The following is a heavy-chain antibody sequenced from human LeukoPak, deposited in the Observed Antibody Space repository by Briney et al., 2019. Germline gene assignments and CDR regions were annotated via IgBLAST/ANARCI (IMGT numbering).Heavy chain of an antibody. CDR2: INPNSGGT. CDR1: GYTFTGYY. CDR3: ARGQRIVVVVAATLGY. J-gene: IGHJ4*02. V-gene: IGHV1-2*02. Sequence: ASVKVSCKASGYTFTGYYMHWVRQAPGQGLEWMGWINPNSGGTNYAQKFQGRVTMTRDTSISTAYMELSRLRSDDTAVYYCARGQRIVVVVAATLGYWGQGTPVTVSS. D-gene: IGHD2-15*01.